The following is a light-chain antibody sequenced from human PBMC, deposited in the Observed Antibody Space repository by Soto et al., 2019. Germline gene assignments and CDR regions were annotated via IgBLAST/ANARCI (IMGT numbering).Light chain of an antibody. V-gene: IGLV1-40*01. Sequence: QSVLTQPPSVSGAPGQRVTISCTGSSSNTGADYDVHWYQQLPGTAPKLLIFGDTNRPSGVPDRFSGSKSGTSASLAITGLQADDEADYYCQSYDSSLSGSVFGGGTQLTVL. CDR2: GDT. J-gene: IGLJ2*01. CDR1: SSNTGADYD. CDR3: QSYDSSLSGSV.